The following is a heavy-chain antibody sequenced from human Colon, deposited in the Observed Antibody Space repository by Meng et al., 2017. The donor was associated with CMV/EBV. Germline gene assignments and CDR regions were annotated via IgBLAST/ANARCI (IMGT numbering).Heavy chain of an antibody. CDR1: GYTFTNHY. V-gene: IGHV1-2*02. Sequence: ASVKVSCKASGYTFTNHYIHWVRQAPGQGLEWMGWINPNSDGTAYAPKFQGRVTMTRDTSINTAYMELTSLKSDDTALYYCARARRSGTTGFDDAFDIWGQGTVVTVSS. CDR3: ARARRSGTTGFDDAFDI. CDR2: INPNSDGT. D-gene: IGHD1-7*01. J-gene: IGHJ3*02.